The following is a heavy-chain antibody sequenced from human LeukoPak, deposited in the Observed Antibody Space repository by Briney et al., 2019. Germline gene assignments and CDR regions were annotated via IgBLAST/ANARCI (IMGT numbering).Heavy chain of an antibody. CDR2: INSRGNTM. J-gene: IGHJ4*02. D-gene: IGHD6-19*01. CDR3: ATSALAVAGTDKFDY. V-gene: IGHV3-11*01. Sequence: PGGSLRLSCAASGFKFSDYYMSRIRQAPGKGLEWVLYINSRGNTMYYADSVKGRFTVSRDNAKNSLYLQMSSLRADDTAVYYCATSALAVAGTDKFDYWGQGTLVTVSS. CDR1: GFKFSDYY.